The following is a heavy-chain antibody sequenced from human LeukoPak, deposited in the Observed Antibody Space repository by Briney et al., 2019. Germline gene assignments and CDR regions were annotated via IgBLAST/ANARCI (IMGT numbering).Heavy chain of an antibody. CDR3: ATFYYYDTRAFDY. J-gene: IGHJ4*02. Sequence: ASVKVSCKASGYTFTGYYIHWVRQAPGQGLEWMGWINPNSGGTKYIQKFQGRVTMTRDTSITTAYMELSRVRSDDTAVYFCATFYYYDTRAFDYWGQGTLVTVSS. CDR1: GYTFTGYY. CDR2: INPNSGGT. D-gene: IGHD3-22*01. V-gene: IGHV1-2*02.